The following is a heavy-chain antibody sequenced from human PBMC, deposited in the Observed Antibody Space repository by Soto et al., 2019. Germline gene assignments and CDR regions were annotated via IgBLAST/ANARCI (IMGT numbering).Heavy chain of an antibody. Sequence: GGSLRLSCTASGFTFGDYAMSWFRQAPGKGLEWVGFIRSKAHGGTTEYAASVKGRFTISRDDSKSIAYLQMNSLKTEDTAVYYCTRDSSSPPFDYWGQGTLVTVSS. CDR1: GFTFGDYA. J-gene: IGHJ4*02. V-gene: IGHV3-49*03. CDR2: IRSKAHGGTT. CDR3: TRDSSSPPFDY. D-gene: IGHD6-13*01.